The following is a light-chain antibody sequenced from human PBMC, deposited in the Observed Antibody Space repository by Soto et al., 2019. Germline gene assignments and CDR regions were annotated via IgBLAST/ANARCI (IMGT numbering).Light chain of an antibody. J-gene: IGLJ2*01. CDR3: ASWDNSLNVVL. V-gene: IGLV1-51*01. CDR2: DSN. CDR1: SSNIGSTF. Sequence: QSVLTQPPSVSAAPGQKVTISCSGSSSNIGSTFVIWYQQLPGAAPQVLIYDSNKRPSGIPDRFSGSRSGTSSSLDITGLQTGDEADYYCASWDNSLNVVLFGGGTRLTVL.